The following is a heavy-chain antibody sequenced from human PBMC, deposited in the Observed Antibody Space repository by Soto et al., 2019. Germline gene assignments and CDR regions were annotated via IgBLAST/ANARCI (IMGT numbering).Heavy chain of an antibody. D-gene: IGHD3-9*01. V-gene: IGHV4-59*01. CDR3: ARALILTGYYIHDAFDI. CDR2: IYYSGST. CDR1: GGSISSYY. J-gene: IGHJ3*02. Sequence: QVQLQESGPGLVKPSETLSLTCTVSGGSISSYYWSWIRQPPGKGLEWIGYIYYSGSTNYNPSLKSRVTISVVTSKNQFSLKLSSVTAADTAVYYCARALILTGYYIHDAFDIWGQGTMVTVSS.